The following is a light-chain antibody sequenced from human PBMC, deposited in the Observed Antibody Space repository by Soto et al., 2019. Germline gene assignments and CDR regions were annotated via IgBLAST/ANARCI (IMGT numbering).Light chain of an antibody. Sequence: QSALTQPASVSGSPGQSITISCTGTTSDVGSYNLVSWYQQHPGKAPKLMIYEVDKRPSGVSNRFSGSKSDNTASLTISGLQAEDEADYYCCSYAGSSTWVFGGGTQLTVL. J-gene: IGLJ3*02. V-gene: IGLV2-23*02. CDR3: CSYAGSSTWV. CDR2: EVD. CDR1: TSDVGSYNL.